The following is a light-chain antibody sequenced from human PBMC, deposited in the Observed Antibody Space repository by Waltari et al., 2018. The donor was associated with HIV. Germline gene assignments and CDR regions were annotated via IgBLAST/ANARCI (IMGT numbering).Light chain of an antibody. V-gene: IGLV2-23*02. Sequence: QSALTQPASVSGSPGQSITISCPATSRYVGGYNYHSWYQQPPGKAPKLMIYDVSKRPSGVSNRFSGSKSGNTASLTISGLQAEDEADYCCCSYAGSSTYVFGTGTKVTVL. CDR3: CSYAGSSTYV. CDR1: SRYVGGYNY. CDR2: DVS. J-gene: IGLJ1*01.